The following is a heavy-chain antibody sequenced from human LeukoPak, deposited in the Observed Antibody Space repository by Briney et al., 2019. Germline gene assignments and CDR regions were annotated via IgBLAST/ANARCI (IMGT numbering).Heavy chain of an antibody. J-gene: IGHJ4*02. D-gene: IGHD2-15*01. CDR1: GFTFSSYG. CDR3: AKDHAAVVVAATLDGDY. V-gene: IGHV3-30*02. Sequence: GGSLRLSCAASGFTFSSYGMHWVRQAPGKGLEWVAFIRYDGSNKYYADSVKGRFTISRDNSKNTLYLQMNSLRAEDTAVYYCAKDHAAVVVAATLDGDYWGQGTLVTVSS. CDR2: IRYDGSNK.